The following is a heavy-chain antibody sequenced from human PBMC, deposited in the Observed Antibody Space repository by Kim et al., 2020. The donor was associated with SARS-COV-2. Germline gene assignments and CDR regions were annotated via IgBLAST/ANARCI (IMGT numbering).Heavy chain of an antibody. D-gene: IGHD3-22*01. CDR1: GFSFSTYW. J-gene: IGHJ4*02. V-gene: IGHV3-74*03. Sequence: GGSLRLSCAASGFSFSTYWMHWVRQAPGKGLVWVSGMNNDVKSTTYADSVKGRFTISRDNAKNTVFLHMNSLRAEDTAVYYCARDRRYEYDSSGYYPLGHWGQGTLVTVSS. CDR3: ARDRRYEYDSSGYYPLGH. CDR2: MNNDVKST.